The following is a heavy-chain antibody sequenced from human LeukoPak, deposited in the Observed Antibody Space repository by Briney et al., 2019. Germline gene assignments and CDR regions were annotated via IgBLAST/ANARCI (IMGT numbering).Heavy chain of an antibody. CDR1: GFTFSSYS. Sequence: GGSLRLSCAASGFTFSSYSMNWVRQAPGKGLEWVSSISGSSSYIYYADSVKGRFTISRDNAKNSLYVQMNSLRAEDTAVYYCAGVPRIVGYTSRELGHWYFDLWGRGTLVTVSS. CDR2: ISGSSSYI. V-gene: IGHV3-21*01. J-gene: IGHJ2*01. D-gene: IGHD6-13*01. CDR3: AGVPRIVGYTSRELGHWYFDL.